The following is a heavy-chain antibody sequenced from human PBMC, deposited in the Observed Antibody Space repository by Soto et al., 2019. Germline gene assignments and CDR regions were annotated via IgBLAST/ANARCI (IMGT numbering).Heavy chain of an antibody. CDR2: IYYSGST. CDR1: GGSISSYY. CDR3: ARGFGSSWYDMGAYYYYYKDV. J-gene: IGHJ6*03. D-gene: IGHD6-13*01. V-gene: IGHV4-59*01. Sequence: SETLSLTCTVSGGSISSYYWSWIRQPPGKGLEWIGYIYYSGSTNYNPSLKSRVTISVDTSKNQFSLKLSSVTAADTAVYYCARGFGSSWYDMGAYYYYYKDVWGKGTTVTVSS.